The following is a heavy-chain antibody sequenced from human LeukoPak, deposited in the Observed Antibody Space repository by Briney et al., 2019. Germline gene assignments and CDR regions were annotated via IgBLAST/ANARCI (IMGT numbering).Heavy chain of an antibody. CDR3: ARGKRVRFLEWFRGLNWFDP. J-gene: IGHJ5*02. V-gene: IGHV1-8*01. CDR2: MNPNSGNT. Sequence: SVPVSCKASGYTFTSYVINWVRQATAKELAWVGWMNPNSGNTRYEQKFQGRGNLIRRTSISTVYIELSSLRAEGTAVYCCARGKRVRFLEWFRGLNWFDPWGQGTLVTVSS. CDR1: GYTFTSYV. D-gene: IGHD3-3*01.